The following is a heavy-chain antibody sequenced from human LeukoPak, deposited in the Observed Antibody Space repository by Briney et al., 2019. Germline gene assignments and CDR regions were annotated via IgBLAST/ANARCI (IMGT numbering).Heavy chain of an antibody. CDR2: IDGSGDTI. CDR1: GFTFSDYS. Sequence: GESLRLSCAASGFTFSDYSMNWVRQAPGKGLEWVSYIDGSGDTIYYADSVRGRFTISRDNAKNSLDLQMNSLRDEDTAVYYCSRRFDCWGQGTLVTVSS. J-gene: IGHJ4*02. CDR3: SRRFDC. V-gene: IGHV3-48*02.